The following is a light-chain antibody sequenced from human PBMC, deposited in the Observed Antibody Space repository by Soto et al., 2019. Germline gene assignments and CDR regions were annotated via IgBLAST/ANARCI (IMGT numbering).Light chain of an antibody. CDR3: QYYGGYYGSSPRYT. V-gene: IGKV3-20*01. Sequence: EIVLTQSPGTLSLSPGERATLSCRASQNVSSNYLAWYQQRPGQAPRLLMYGAFIRATGIPDRISGSGSGTEFTVNISRLEPEDFAVYYCQYYGGYYGSSPRYTFGQGPKLDIK. J-gene: IGKJ2*01. CDR1: QNVSSNY. CDR2: GAF.